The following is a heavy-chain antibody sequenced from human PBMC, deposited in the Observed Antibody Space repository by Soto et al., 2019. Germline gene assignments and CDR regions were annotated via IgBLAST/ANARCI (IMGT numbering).Heavy chain of an antibody. D-gene: IGHD4-17*01. CDR3: ARDSIPTTVTTGDFDL. CDR1: GFTFSSYS. J-gene: IGHJ2*01. Sequence: EVQLVESGGGLVQPGGSLRLSCAASGFTFSSYSMNWVRQAPGKGLEWVSYISSSSSTIYYADSVKGRFTISRDNAKNSLYLQMNSLRAEDTAVYYCARDSIPTTVTTGDFDLWGRGTLVTVFS. V-gene: IGHV3-48*01. CDR2: ISSSSSTI.